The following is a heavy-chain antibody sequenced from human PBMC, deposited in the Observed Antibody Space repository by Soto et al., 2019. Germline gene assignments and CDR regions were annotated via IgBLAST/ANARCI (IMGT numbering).Heavy chain of an antibody. CDR3: ARNIPMTTLGY. Sequence: EVQLVESGGGLVQPGGSLRLSCAASGFSVSNNYMSWVRQAPGKGLECVSLIYSGGDTYYVDSVKGRFSISRDSSKNTLYLQMNSLRAEDSAVYYCARNIPMTTLGYWGQGTVVTVAS. D-gene: IGHD1-1*01. CDR1: GFSVSNNY. V-gene: IGHV3-66*01. J-gene: IGHJ4*02. CDR2: IYSGGDT.